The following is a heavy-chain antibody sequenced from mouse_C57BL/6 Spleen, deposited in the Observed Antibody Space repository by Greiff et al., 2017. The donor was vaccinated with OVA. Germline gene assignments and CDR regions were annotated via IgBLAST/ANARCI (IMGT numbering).Heavy chain of an antibody. CDR2: IDPSDSYT. CDR3: ARRDDYDYYYAMDY. V-gene: IGHV1-69*01. D-gene: IGHD2-4*01. J-gene: IGHJ4*01. Sequence: QVQLQQPGAELVMPGASVKLSCKASGYTFTSYWMHWVKQRPGQGLEWIGEIDPSDSYTNYNQKFKGKSTLTVDKSSSTAYMQLSSLTSEDSAAYYCARRDDYDYYYAMDYWGQGTSVTVSS. CDR1: GYTFTSYW.